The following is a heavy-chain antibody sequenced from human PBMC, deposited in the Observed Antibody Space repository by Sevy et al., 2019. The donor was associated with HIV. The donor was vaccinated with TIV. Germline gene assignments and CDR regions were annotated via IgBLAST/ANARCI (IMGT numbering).Heavy chain of an antibody. CDR2: INQDGSKK. Sequence: GGSLRLSCAASGFTFSTYWMTWVRQAPGKGLEWVANINQDGSKKNYVDSMKGRSTISRDNAKNSSYVQMNSLRAEDTAVYYCARVGIFEGSESHFRFIDYWCQGILVTVSS. CDR3: ARVGIFEGSESHFRFIDY. D-gene: IGHD3-10*01. V-gene: IGHV3-7*01. J-gene: IGHJ4*02. CDR1: GFTFSTYW.